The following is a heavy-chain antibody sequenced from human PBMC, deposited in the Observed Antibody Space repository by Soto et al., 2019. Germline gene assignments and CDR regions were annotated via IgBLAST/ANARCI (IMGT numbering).Heavy chain of an antibody. CDR2: ISPMFGAA. J-gene: IGHJ4*02. V-gene: IGHV1-69*19. CDR1: GGTFNTYA. Sequence: QVHLVQSGAEMKKRGSSVKVSCQSSGGTFNTYAMNWVRQAPGQGPEWMGDISPMFGAANYAPKFQGRVTITADESTGTSYMQFSSLTSEDTALYFCAREVQVHTPAFVYWGQGTLVTVSS. CDR3: AREVQVHTPAFVY. D-gene: IGHD3-10*01.